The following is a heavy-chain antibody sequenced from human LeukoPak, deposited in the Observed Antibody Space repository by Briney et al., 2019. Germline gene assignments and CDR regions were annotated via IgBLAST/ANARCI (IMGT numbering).Heavy chain of an antibody. CDR3: ATTPALAVAGTLDPKE. CDR1: GGSISSYY. V-gene: IGHV4-59*04. CDR2: IYYSGST. D-gene: IGHD6-19*01. Sequence: SETLSLTCTVFGGSISSYYWSWIRQPPGKGLEWIGYIYYSGSTYYNPSLKSRVTISVDTSENQFSLKLSSVTAADTAVYYCATTPALAVAGTLDPKEWGQGTLVTVSS. J-gene: IGHJ4*02.